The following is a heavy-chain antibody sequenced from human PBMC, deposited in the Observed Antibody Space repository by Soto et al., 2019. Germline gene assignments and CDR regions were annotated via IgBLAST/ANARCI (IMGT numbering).Heavy chain of an antibody. CDR2: IIPILGIA. D-gene: IGHD5-12*01. CDR1: GGTFSSYS. CDR3: ARGRVATIIGTWAWFDP. J-gene: IGHJ5*02. V-gene: IGHV1-69*02. Sequence: QVQLVQSGAEVKKPGSSVKVSCKASGGTFSSYSISWVRQAPGQGLEWMGRIIPILGIANYAQKFHGRVTITADKSTSTAYMELSSLRSEDTAVYYCARGRVATIIGTWAWFDPWGQGTLVTVSS.